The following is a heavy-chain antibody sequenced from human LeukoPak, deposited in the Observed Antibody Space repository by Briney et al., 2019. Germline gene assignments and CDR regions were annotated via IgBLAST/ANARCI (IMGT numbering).Heavy chain of an antibody. D-gene: IGHD3-10*01. Sequence: ISYDGSNKYYADSVKGRFTISRDNSKNTLYLQMNSLRAEDTAVYYCAKEFGWFGELPFDYWGQGTLVTVSS. J-gene: IGHJ4*02. CDR3: AKEFGWFGELPFDY. V-gene: IGHV3-30*18. CDR2: ISYDGSNK.